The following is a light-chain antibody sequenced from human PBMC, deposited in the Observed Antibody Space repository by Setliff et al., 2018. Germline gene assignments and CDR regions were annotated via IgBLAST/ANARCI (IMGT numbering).Light chain of an antibody. J-gene: IGLJ2*01. V-gene: IGLV2-14*01. CDR3: SSYTTTSTVV. CDR1: SSDIGGYNY. CDR2: DVN. Sequence: QPASVSGSPGQSITISCTGSSSDIGGYNYVSWYQQHPGKAPKLMIYDVNERPSGVSNRFSGSKSGNTASLTISGLQAEDEADYYCSSYTTTSTVVIGGGTKVTVL.